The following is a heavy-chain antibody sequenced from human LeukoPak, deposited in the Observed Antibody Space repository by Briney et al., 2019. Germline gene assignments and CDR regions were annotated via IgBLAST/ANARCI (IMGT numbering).Heavy chain of an antibody. D-gene: IGHD4-11*01. CDR2: IIPIFGTA. CDR1: GGTFSSYA. CDR3: AQSGGDTVTRFDY. Sequence: ASVKVSCKASGGTFSSYAISWVRQAPGQGHDWMGGIIPIFGTANYAQKFQGRVTITADESTSTAYMELSSLRSEDTAVYYCAQSGGDTVTRFDYWGQGTLVTVSS. J-gene: IGHJ4*02. V-gene: IGHV1-69*01.